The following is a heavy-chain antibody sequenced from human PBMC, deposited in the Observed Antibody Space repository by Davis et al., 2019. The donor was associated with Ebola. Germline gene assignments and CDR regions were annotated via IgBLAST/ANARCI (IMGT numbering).Heavy chain of an antibody. CDR1: GFTFDDYA. CDR2: ISGSGGST. J-gene: IGHJ4*02. D-gene: IGHD2-8*01. Sequence: GESLKISCAASGFTFDDYAMHWVRQAPGKGLEWVSAISGSGGSTYYADSVKGRFTISRDNSKNTLYLQMNSLRAEDTAVYYCAKDLGYCTNGVCFSDYWGQGTLVTVSS. V-gene: IGHV3-23*01. CDR3: AKDLGYCTNGVCFSDY.